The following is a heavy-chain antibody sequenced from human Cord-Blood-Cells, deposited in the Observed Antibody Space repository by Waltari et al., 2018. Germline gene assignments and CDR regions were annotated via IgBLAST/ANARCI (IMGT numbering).Heavy chain of an antibody. Sequence: QLQLQESGSGLVKPSQTLSLTCAVSGGSISSGGYSWRWIRQPPGKGREWIGYIYHSGSTYYNPSLKSRVTISVDRSKNQFSLKLSSVTAADTAVYYCARAYGFLYYFDYWGQGTLVTVSS. CDR3: ARAYGFLYYFDY. J-gene: IGHJ4*02. D-gene: IGHD4-17*01. CDR2: IYHSGST. V-gene: IGHV4-30-2*01. CDR1: GGSISSGGYS.